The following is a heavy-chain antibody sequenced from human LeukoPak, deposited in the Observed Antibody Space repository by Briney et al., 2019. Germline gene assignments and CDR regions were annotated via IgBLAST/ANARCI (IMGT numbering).Heavy chain of an antibody. CDR2: ISAYNGNT. CDR1: GYTFTSYG. D-gene: IGHD2-15*01. V-gene: IGHV1-18*01. Sequence: ASVKVSCKASGYTFTSYGISWVRQAPGRGLEWMGWISAYNGNTNYAQKLQGRVTMTTDASTSTAYMELRSLRSDDTAVYYCARMGYCSGGSCFSFPDWMGLHYYYYMDVWGKGTTVTVSS. J-gene: IGHJ6*03. CDR3: ARMGYCSGGSCFSFPDWMGLHYYYYMDV.